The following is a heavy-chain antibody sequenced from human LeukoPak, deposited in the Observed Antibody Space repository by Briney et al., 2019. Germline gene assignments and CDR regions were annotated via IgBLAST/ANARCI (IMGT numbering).Heavy chain of an antibody. J-gene: IGHJ6*02. D-gene: IGHD3-22*01. CDR1: GYTFTSHY. CDR2: INPSGGST. CDR3: ARGVRGMIVVVTYYYGMDV. Sequence: GASVKVSCKASGYTFTSHYMHWVRQAPGQGLEWMGIINPSGGSTSYAQKFQGRVTMTRDTSTSTVYMELSSLRSEDTAVYYCARGVRGMIVVVTYYYGMDVWGQGTTVTVSS. V-gene: IGHV1-46*01.